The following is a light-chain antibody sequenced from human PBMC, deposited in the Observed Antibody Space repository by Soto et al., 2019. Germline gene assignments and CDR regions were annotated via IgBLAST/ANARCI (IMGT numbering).Light chain of an antibody. V-gene: IGKV3-20*01. CDR2: GAS. CDR3: QQYGTSPYT. Sequence: EIVLTQSPDTLSLSPGERATLSCRASQSVSGSYLAWYQQIPGQAPRLLIYGASTRATGIPDRFSGSGSGTDFTLTISRLEPEDCAVYYCQQYGTSPYTFGQATKLEIK. CDR1: QSVSGSY. J-gene: IGKJ2*01.